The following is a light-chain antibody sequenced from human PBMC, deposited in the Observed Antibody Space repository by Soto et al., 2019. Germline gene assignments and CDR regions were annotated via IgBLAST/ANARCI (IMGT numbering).Light chain of an antibody. Sequence: EIVLTQSPGTLSLSPGERATLSCRASQSVSSSRLAWYRQKPGQAPRLLIYGGTSRATGIPDRFSGGASRTDFTLTITRLEPEDFAVYYCQQYGSSPRTFGQGTKVDIK. CDR3: QQYGSSPRT. J-gene: IGKJ1*01. CDR1: QSVSSSR. CDR2: GGT. V-gene: IGKV3-20*01.